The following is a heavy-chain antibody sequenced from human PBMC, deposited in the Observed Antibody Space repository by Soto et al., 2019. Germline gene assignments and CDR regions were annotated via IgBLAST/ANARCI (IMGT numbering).Heavy chain of an antibody. J-gene: IGHJ4*02. CDR1: GFTFSSLG. V-gene: IGHV3-30*18. Sequence: QVQLVESGGGVVQPGRSLRLSCAASGFTFSSLGMHWVRQAPGKGLEWVAIISNDGSSTYYADSVRGRFTISRDNSKNTLVLQRNSLTTEDTAIYYGGKEIGDSNDYPLDYWGQGTLVTVSS. CDR2: ISNDGSST. CDR3: GKEIGDSNDYPLDY. D-gene: IGHD3-16*01.